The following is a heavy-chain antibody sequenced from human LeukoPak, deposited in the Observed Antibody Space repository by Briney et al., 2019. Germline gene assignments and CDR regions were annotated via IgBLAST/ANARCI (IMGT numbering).Heavy chain of an antibody. V-gene: IGHV3-7*01. CDR3: ARDQLAYSGYDTLFDY. CDR1: GFPFSSYW. CDR2: IKQDGSKK. D-gene: IGHD5-12*01. Sequence: GGSLRLSCVASGFPFSSYWMTWVRQAPGKGLEWVANIKQDGSKKSYVDSVKGRFTISRDNAKNSLYLQMNSLRAEDTAVYYCARDQLAYSGYDTLFDYWGQGTLVTVSS. J-gene: IGHJ4*02.